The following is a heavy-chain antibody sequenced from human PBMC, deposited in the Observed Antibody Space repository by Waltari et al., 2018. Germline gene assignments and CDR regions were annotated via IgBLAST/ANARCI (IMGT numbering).Heavy chain of an antibody. CDR1: GGSISGYY. CDR3: ARVSWSTGNYYYFYIDV. D-gene: IGHD3-10*01. J-gene: IGHJ6*03. V-gene: IGHV4-59*13. CDR2: IYYTGTI. Sequence: QVQLQESGPGLVKPSETLSLMCTASGGSISGYYWSWVRQPPGKGLEWIASIYYTGTINYNPALKRRVTLSVDTSKNQFSLKLNSMTAADTAVYYCARVSWSTGNYYYFYIDVWGKGTTVTVSS.